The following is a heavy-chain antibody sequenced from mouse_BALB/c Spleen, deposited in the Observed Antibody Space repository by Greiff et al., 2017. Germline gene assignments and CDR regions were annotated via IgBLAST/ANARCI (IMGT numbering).Heavy chain of an antibody. CDR2: IDPSDSET. V-gene: IGHV1S127*01. Sequence: QVHVKQSGPQLVRPGASVKISCKASGYSFTSYWMHWVKQRPGQGLEWIGMIDPSDSETRLNQKFKDKATLTVDKSSSTAYMQLSSPTSEDSAVYYCARSRYFDVWGAGTTVTVSS. CDR1: GYSFTSYW. J-gene: IGHJ1*01. CDR3: ARSRYFDV.